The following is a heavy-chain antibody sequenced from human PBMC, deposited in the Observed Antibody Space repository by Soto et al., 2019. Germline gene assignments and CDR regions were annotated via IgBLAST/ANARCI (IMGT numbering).Heavy chain of an antibody. D-gene: IGHD6-6*01. CDR3: AREYSSSATHHKFYYYYYYGMDV. CDR1: GFTFSSYA. Sequence: GGSLRLSCAASGFTFSSYAMHWVRQAPGKGLEWVAVISYDGSNKYYADSVKGRFTISRDNSKNTLYLQMNSLRAEDTAVYYCAREYSSSATHHKFYYYYYYGMDVWGQGTTVTVSS. J-gene: IGHJ6*02. CDR2: ISYDGSNK. V-gene: IGHV3-30-3*01.